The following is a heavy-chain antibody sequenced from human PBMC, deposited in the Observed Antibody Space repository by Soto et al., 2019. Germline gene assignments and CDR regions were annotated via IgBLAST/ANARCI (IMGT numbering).Heavy chain of an antibody. V-gene: IGHV1-18*01. D-gene: IGHD6-19*01. CDR1: GYTFTSYG. J-gene: IGHJ6*03. CDR3: ARDPIAVAGPWLPHYMDV. Sequence: QVQLVQSGAEVKKPGASVKVSCKASGYTFTSYGISWVRQAPGQGLEWMGWISAYNGNTNYAQKLQGRVTMTTDTSTSTAYMELRGLRSDDTAVYYCARDPIAVAGPWLPHYMDVWGKGTTVTVSS. CDR2: ISAYNGNT.